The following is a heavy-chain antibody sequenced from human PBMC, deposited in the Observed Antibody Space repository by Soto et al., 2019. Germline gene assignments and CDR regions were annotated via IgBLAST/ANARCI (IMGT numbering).Heavy chain of an antibody. CDR2: IYTSGST. CDR1: GGSISSYY. D-gene: IGHD6-13*01. CDR3: ARDRSSSGAPVGGWFDP. V-gene: IGHV4-4*07. J-gene: IGHJ5*02. Sequence: QVQLQESGPGLVKPSETLSLTCTVSGGSISSYYWSWIRQPAGKGLEWIGRIYTSGSTNYNPSLKSRVTMSVDTSKNQFSLKLSSVTAADTAVYFCARDRSSSGAPVGGWFDPWGQGTLVTVSS.